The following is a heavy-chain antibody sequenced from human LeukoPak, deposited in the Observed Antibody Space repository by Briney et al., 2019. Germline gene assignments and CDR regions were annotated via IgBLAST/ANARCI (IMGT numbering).Heavy chain of an antibody. CDR1: GGSISSSSYY. J-gene: IGHJ3*02. D-gene: IGHD5-12*01. V-gene: IGHV4-39*01. CDR3: ARQKGGSGYDSDAFDI. Sequence: SETLSLTCTVSGGSISSSSYYWGWIRQPPGKGLEWIVSIYYSGSTYYNPSLKSRVTISVDTSKNQFSLKLSSVTAADTAVYYCARQKGGSGYDSDAFDIWGQGTMVTVSS. CDR2: IYYSGST.